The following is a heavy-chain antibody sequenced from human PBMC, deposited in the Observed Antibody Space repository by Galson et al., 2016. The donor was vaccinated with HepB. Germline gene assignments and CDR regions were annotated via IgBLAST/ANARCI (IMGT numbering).Heavy chain of an antibody. V-gene: IGHV3-9*01. D-gene: IGHD3-3*01. Sequence: SLRLSCAASGFRFGDHAMNWVRQVSGKGLEWVAGINWQSGNVAYAGSVAGRFTVSRDNAENSLYLQMNSLRPEDTAVYYCVKEHVSEWEVGYFDYWGQGTLVTVSS. J-gene: IGHJ4*02. CDR3: VKEHVSEWEVGYFDY. CDR1: GFRFGDHA. CDR2: INWQSGNV.